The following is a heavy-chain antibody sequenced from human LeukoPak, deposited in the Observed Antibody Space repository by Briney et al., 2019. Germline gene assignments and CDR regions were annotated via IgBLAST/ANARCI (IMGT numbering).Heavy chain of an antibody. CDR1: EFTFSNAW. V-gene: IGHV3-15*01. CDR3: VTVGAADY. Sequence: GGSLTLSRAASEFTFSNAWVSWVRQAPGKGLEWVGRIKSKTDGGTRDYTAPVKGRFTILRDDSKNRLYLQMNSLKTEDTAVYYCVTVGAADYWGQGTLVTVSS. CDR2: IKSKTDGGTR. J-gene: IGHJ4*02. D-gene: IGHD1-26*01.